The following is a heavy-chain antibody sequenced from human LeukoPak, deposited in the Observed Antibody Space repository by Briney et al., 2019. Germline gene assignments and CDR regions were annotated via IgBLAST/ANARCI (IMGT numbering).Heavy chain of an antibody. CDR2: ISWNSDNI. D-gene: IGHD6-19*01. V-gene: IGHV3-9*01. Sequence: GGSLRLSCAASGFTFDDYAIHWVRQAPGKGLEWVSGISWNSDNIRYADSVKGRFTISRDNAKNSLYLQMNSLRAEDTALYYCAKSINSGCSAVIDYWGQGTLVTVSS. CDR1: GFTFDDYA. J-gene: IGHJ4*02. CDR3: AKSINSGCSAVIDY.